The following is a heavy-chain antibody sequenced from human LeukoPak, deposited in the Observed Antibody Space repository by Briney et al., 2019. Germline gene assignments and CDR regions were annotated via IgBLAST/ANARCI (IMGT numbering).Heavy chain of an antibody. CDR1: EFTLSTYA. V-gene: IGHV3-23*01. J-gene: IGHJ3*02. CDR3: ANRSPSKAFDI. CDR2: ISSSGGTI. Sequence: GGSLRLSCAASEFTLSTYAMSWVRQAPGEGLEWVSAISSSGGTIYYADSVKGRFTISRDNSKNTLFLQMNSLRAEDTAVYYCANRSPSKAFDIWGQGTMVTVSS.